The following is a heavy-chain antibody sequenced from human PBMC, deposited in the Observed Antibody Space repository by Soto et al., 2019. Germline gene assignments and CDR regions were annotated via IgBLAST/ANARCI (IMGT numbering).Heavy chain of an antibody. D-gene: IGHD3-10*01. V-gene: IGHV3-33*01. CDR2: IWYDGSNK. CDR1: GFTFSSYG. Sequence: QVQLVESGGGVVQPGRSLRLSCAASGFTFSSYGMHWVRQAPGKGLEWVAVIWYDGSNKYYADSVKGRFTISRDNSKNTLYLQMNSLRAEDTAVYYCARDMVRGVIIDYDYMDVWGKGTTVTVSS. J-gene: IGHJ6*03. CDR3: ARDMVRGVIIDYDYMDV.